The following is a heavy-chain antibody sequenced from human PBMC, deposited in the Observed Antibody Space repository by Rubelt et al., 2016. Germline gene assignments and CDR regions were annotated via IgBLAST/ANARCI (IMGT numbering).Heavy chain of an antibody. CDR1: GASISSRSYF. V-gene: IGHV4-39*01. Sequence: QLQLQESGPGLVKPSETLSLTCTVSGASISSRSYFWGWIRQPPGKGLEWIGSTQSSGSTYTNAVLKSRATISVDTSKNQFAPKLSSVTAADTAVYYCARHPTALDIYYFDYWGQGTLVTVSS. D-gene: IGHD5-18*01. CDR2: TQSSGST. CDR3: ARHPTALDIYYFDY. J-gene: IGHJ4*02.